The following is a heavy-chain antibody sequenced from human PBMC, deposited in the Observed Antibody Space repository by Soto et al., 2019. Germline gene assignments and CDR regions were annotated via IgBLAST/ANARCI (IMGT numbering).Heavy chain of an antibody. Sequence: ASVKVSCKASGYTFTNYAIHWVRQAPGQRLEWMGWINAGSGHTEYAQKFQARVTITRDTSASTAYMELSRLRSDDTAVYYCARDRTSSGPSSSHYYMDVWGKGTTVTVSS. CDR1: GYTFTNYA. D-gene: IGHD6-6*01. V-gene: IGHV1-3*01. CDR3: ARDRTSSGPSSSHYYMDV. CDR2: INAGSGHT. J-gene: IGHJ6*03.